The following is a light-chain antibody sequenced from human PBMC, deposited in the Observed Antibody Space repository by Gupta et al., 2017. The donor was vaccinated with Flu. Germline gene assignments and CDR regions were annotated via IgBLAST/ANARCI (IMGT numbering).Light chain of an antibody. CDR1: KLGDEY. Sequence: SSALRRPPSVSVSPGQTAIITCSGNKLGDEYTSWYQQGTGQSPVVIIYDDNKRPSWIPERFSGSNSVNTATLTISGTQTMDEADYYCQAWDRTTVVFGGGTKLTVL. CDR2: DDN. J-gene: IGLJ2*01. CDR3: QAWDRTTVV. V-gene: IGLV3-1*01.